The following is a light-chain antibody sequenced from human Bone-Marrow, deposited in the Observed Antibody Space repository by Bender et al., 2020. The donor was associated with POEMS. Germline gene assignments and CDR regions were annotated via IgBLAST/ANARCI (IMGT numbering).Light chain of an antibody. CDR1: SSDVGSYDR. Sequence: QSALTQPASVSGSPGQSITISCRGTSSDVGSYDRVSWYQQPPGTAPKLLIYEVSYRPSGVPDRFSGSKSGNTASLTITGLQTEDEADYYCRSYTTSDTYVFGAGTKVTVL. CDR2: EVS. CDR3: RSYTTSDTYV. V-gene: IGLV2-18*02. J-gene: IGLJ1*01.